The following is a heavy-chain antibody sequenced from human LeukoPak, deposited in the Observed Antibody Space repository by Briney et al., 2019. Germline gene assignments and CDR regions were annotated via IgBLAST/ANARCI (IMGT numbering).Heavy chain of an antibody. D-gene: IGHD3-22*01. CDR2: IYYSGST. V-gene: IGHV4-59*01. CDR3: ARVSYYYDSSPPYYFDY. J-gene: IGHJ4*02. Sequence: SETLSLTCAVYGGSFSGYYWSWIRQPPGKGLEWIGYIYYSGSTNYNPSLKSRVTISVDTSKNQFSLKLSSVTAADTAVYYCARVSYYYDSSPPYYFDYWGQGTLVTVSS. CDR1: GGSFSGYY.